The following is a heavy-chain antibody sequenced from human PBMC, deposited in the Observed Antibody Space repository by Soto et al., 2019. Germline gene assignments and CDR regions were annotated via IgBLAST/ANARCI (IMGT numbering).Heavy chain of an antibody. CDR3: ARIIRSGSTSAAFDP. V-gene: IGHV2-70*11. CDR2: IDWDDDK. J-gene: IGHJ5*02. D-gene: IGHD3-3*01. Sequence: SGPTLVNPTQTLTLTCTFSGFSLSTSGMCVSWIRQPPGKALEWLARIDWDDDKYYSTSLKTRLTISKDTSKNQVVLTMTNMDPVDTATYYCARIIRSGSTSAAFDPWGQGTLVTVS. CDR1: GFSLSTSGMC.